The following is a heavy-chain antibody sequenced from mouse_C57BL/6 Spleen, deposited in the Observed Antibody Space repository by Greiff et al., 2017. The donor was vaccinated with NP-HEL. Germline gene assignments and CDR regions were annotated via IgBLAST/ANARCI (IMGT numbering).Heavy chain of an antibody. CDR3: ARGGTLYTGCAH. J-gene: IGHJ3*01. V-gene: IGHV1-22*01. Sequence: VQLQQSGPELVKPGASVKMSCKASGYTFTDYNMHWVKQSHGKSLEWIGYINPNNGGTSYNQKFKGKATLTVNKSSSTAYMELRSLTSEESAVYNSARGGTLYTGCAHWGQGALGTVSA. CDR2: INPNNGGT. D-gene: IGHD1-3*01. CDR1: GYTFTDYN.